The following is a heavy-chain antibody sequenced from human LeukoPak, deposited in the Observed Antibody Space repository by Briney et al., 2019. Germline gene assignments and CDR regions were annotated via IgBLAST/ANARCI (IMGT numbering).Heavy chain of an antibody. J-gene: IGHJ4*02. V-gene: IGHV4-39*01. CDR2: IYYSGST. CDR1: GGSISSSSYY. Sequence: SETLSLTCTVSGGSISSSSYYWGWIRQPPGKGLEWIGSIYYSGSTYYNPSLKSRVTISVDTSKNQFSLKLSSVTAADTAVYYCARRTVATIFDYWGQGTLVIVSS. D-gene: IGHD5-24*01. CDR3: ARRTVATIFDY.